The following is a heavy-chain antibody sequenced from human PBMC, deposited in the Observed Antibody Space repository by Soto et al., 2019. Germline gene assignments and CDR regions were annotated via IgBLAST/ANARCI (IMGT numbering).Heavy chain of an antibody. CDR1: GFTFSSYA. D-gene: IGHD3-22*01. CDR2: ISYDGSNK. CDR3: ARPPPLSSSSGFAEYFQH. J-gene: IGHJ1*01. V-gene: IGHV3-30-3*01. Sequence: GGSLRLSCAASGFTFSSYAMHWVRQAPGKGLEWVAVISYDGSNKYYADSVKGRFTISRDNSKNTLYLQMNSLRAEDTAVYYCARPPPLSSSSGFAEYFQHWGQGTLVTVSS.